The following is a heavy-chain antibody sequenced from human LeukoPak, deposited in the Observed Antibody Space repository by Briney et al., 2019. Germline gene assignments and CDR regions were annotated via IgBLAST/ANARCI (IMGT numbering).Heavy chain of an antibody. J-gene: IGHJ4*02. CDR2: ISSSGSTI. Sequence: GGSLRLSCAASGFTFSSYEMNWVRQAPGKGLEWVSYISSSGSTIYYADSVKGRFTISRDNSKNTLYLQMNSLRADDTAVYYCAKSGYNRFDYWGQGTLVTVSS. CDR3: AKSGYNRFDY. V-gene: IGHV3-48*03. CDR1: GFTFSSYE. D-gene: IGHD5-24*01.